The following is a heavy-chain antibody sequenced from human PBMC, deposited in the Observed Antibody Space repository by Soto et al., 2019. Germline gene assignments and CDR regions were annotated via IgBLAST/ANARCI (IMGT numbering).Heavy chain of an antibody. Sequence: PSVKVSCKASGYTFTSYYMHWVRQAPGQGLEWMGIINPSGGSTSYAQKFQGRVTMTRDTSKSTVYMELSSLRAEDTAVYYCARGRVSPGDYDYYYGMDVWGQGTTVTVSS. CDR2: INPSGGST. V-gene: IGHV1-46*01. CDR3: ARGRVSPGDYDYYYGMDV. J-gene: IGHJ6*02. CDR1: GYTFTSYY.